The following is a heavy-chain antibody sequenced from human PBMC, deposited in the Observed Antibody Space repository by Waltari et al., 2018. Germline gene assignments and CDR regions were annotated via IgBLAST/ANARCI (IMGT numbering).Heavy chain of an antibody. Sequence: QVHLQETGPGLVKPSETLSLTSPVSGDSISSVYYWGWIRQPPGKGLEWIGFIYHSGATHYNPSLKSRVTISVDTPMNQLFLTLTSVTAADTAVYYCVRDPRYYNNDYFDPWGQGTLVTVSS. V-gene: IGHV4-38-2*02. J-gene: IGHJ5*02. CDR2: IYHSGAT. CDR3: VRDPRYYNNDYFDP. CDR1: GDSISSVYY. D-gene: IGHD3-9*01.